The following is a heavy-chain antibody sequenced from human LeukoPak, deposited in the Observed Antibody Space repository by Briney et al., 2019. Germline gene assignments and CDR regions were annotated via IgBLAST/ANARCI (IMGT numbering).Heavy chain of an antibody. J-gene: IGHJ4*02. D-gene: IGHD6-13*01. CDR2: ISYDGSNK. Sequence: LSGGSLRLSCAASGFTFSSYAMHWVRQAPGKGLVWVAVISYDGSNKYYADSVKGRFTISRDNSKNTLYLQMNSLRAEGTAVYYCARDRVAAATLDYWGQGTLVTVSS. CDR1: GFTFSSYA. V-gene: IGHV3-30-3*01. CDR3: ARDRVAAATLDY.